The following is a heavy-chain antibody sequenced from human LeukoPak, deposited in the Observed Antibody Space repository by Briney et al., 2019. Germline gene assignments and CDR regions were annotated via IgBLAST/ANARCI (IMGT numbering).Heavy chain of an antibody. CDR1: GFTFSSYS. CDR2: ISSSSSYI. V-gene: IGHV3-21*04. J-gene: IGHJ4*02. Sequence: GGSLRLSCAASGFTFSSYSMNWVRQAPGKGLEWVSSISSSSSYIYYADSVKGRFTISRDNAKNSLYLQMNSLRAEDTAVYYCAGADYYDSSGYYCAFDYWGQGTLVTVSS. CDR3: AGADYYDSSGYYCAFDY. D-gene: IGHD3-22*01.